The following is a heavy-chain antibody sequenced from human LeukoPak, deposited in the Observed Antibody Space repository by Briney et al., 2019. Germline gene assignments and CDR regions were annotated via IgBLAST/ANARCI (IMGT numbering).Heavy chain of an antibody. D-gene: IGHD5-18*01. V-gene: IGHV3-74*01. CDR1: GFTFSSYW. CDR2: INSDGSST. CDR3: ARGGYSYGYIDY. J-gene: IGHJ4*02. Sequence: PGGSLRLSRAASGFTFSSYWMHWVRQAPGKGLVWVSRINSDGSSTSYADSVKGRFTISRDNAKNTLYLQMNSLRAEDTAVYYCARGGYSYGYIDYWGQGTLVTVSS.